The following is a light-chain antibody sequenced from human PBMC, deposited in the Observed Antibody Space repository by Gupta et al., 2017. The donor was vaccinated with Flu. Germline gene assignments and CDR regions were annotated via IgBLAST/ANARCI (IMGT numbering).Light chain of an antibody. V-gene: IGLV1-36*01. Sequence: QSVLTQPPSVSEAPRQRVTISCSGSSSNIGNNAVNWYQQHPGKAPKLLIYYVDLRPSGVSARFSGSKSGTSASLAICGLQSEDEADYYCAAWDDSLNAWVFGGGTKLTVL. CDR1: SSNIGNNA. CDR3: AAWDDSLNAWV. J-gene: IGLJ3*02. CDR2: YVD.